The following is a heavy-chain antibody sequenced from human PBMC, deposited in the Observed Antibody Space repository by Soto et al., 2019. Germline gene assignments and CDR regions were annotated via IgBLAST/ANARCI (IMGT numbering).Heavy chain of an antibody. Sequence: SETLSLTCTVSGGSISSYYWSWIRQPPGKGLEWIGYIYYSGSTNYNPSLKSRVTISVDTSKNQFSLKLSSVTAADTAVYYCARGVGGVRDPFFDYWGQGTLVTVSS. CDR2: IYYSGST. CDR3: ARGVGGVRDPFFDY. V-gene: IGHV4-59*01. D-gene: IGHD3-3*01. J-gene: IGHJ4*02. CDR1: GGSISSYY.